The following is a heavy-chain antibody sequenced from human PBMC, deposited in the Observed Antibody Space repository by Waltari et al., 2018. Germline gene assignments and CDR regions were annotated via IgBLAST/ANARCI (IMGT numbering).Heavy chain of an antibody. CDR2: INPNSGGT. CDR3: ARVGMYYFDY. D-gene: IGHD3-10*01. V-gene: IGHV1-2*02. J-gene: IGHJ4*02. CDR1: GSTFTGYS. Sequence: QVQLVQSGAEVTTPGASVKVSCKASGSTFTGYSMHWVRQAPGQGLEWMGWINPNSGGTKYAQKFQGRVTMTRDTSISTAYMELSRLRSDDTAVYYCARVGMYYFDYWGQGTLVTVSS.